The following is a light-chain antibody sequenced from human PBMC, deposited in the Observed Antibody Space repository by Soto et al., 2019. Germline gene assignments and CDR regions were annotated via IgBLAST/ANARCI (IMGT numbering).Light chain of an antibody. CDR2: GNT. CDR3: QSYDSSLSGLV. V-gene: IGLV1-40*01. J-gene: IGLJ2*01. Sequence: QSVLTQPPSVSGAPGQRVTISCAGSSSNIGAGSDVHWYQQLPGTAPELLIYGNTNRPSGVPDRFSGSKSGTSASLGITGLQAEDEGDYFCQSYDSSLSGLVFGGGTKVTVL. CDR1: SSNIGAGSD.